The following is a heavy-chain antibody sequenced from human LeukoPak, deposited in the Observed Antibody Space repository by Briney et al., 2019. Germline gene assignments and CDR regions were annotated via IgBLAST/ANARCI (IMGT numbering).Heavy chain of an antibody. D-gene: IGHD2-2*01. CDR3: ARVAPAAIRRWLPELAYYFDY. J-gene: IGHJ4*02. Sequence: SEALSLTCTVSGGSISSHYWSWIRQPPGKGLEWIGYIYYSGSTNYNPSLKSRVTISVDTSKNQFSLKLSSVTAADTAVYYRARVAPAAIRRWLPELAYYFDYWGQGTLVTVSS. V-gene: IGHV4-59*11. CDR1: GGSISSHY. CDR2: IYYSGST.